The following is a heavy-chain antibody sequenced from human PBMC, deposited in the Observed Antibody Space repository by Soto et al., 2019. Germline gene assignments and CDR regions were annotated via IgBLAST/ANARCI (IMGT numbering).Heavy chain of an antibody. CDR2: ISAYNGHT. J-gene: IGHJ4*02. D-gene: IGHD3-22*01. Sequence: QVQLVQSGDELKKPGASVKVSCKASGYSFPAYGISWVRQAPGQGLEWMGWISAYNGHTNSAQNLQGRVTMTTDTSTSTAYMELRSLRYDDTAVYYCARSSGGVYVSDDYYYLDYWGQGTLVTVSS. CDR1: GYSFPAYG. CDR3: ARSSGGVYVSDDYYYLDY. V-gene: IGHV1-18*04.